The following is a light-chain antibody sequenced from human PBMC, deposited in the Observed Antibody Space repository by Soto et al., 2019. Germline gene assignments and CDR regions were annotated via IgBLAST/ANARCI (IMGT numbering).Light chain of an antibody. CDR1: QSVTSS. CDR2: GAS. Sequence: EIVMTQSPATLSVSPGEGATLSCRASQSVTSSLAWYQQKPGQAPRLLIYGASTRATGIPVRFSGSGSGTEFTLTISSLQSEDFAVYYCQQFNNCPPTFGQGTKLDIK. V-gene: IGKV3-15*01. J-gene: IGKJ2*01. CDR3: QQFNNCPPT.